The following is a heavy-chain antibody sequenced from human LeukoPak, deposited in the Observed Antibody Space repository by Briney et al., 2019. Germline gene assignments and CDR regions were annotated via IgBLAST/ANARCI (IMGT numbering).Heavy chain of an antibody. CDR1: GGSITGYY. J-gene: IGHJ5*02. CDR3: VKTQRSTWYWFDP. Sequence: PSETLSLTCTVSGGSITGYYWSWIRQPPGKGLEWIGYIYYSGSTYYNPSLKSRVSISVDSSKTQFSLKLTSVTAADTAIYYCVKTQRSTWYWFDPWGPGALVTVSS. CDR2: IYYSGST. V-gene: IGHV4-59*01. D-gene: IGHD6-13*01.